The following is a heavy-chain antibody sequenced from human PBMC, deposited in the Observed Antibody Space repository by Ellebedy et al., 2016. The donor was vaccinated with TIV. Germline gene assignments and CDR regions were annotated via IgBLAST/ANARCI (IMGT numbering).Heavy chain of an antibody. J-gene: IGHJ6*02. Sequence: AASVKVSCKASGYSFYNYDINWVRQAPGQGLEWMGWISVYNGDTNFAQKFQGRVTMTTDTSTSTTYMELRSLGSDDTAVYYCAKTRITMVRGYYGMDVWGQGTTVTVSS. D-gene: IGHD3-10*01. CDR1: GYSFYNYD. CDR2: ISVYNGDT. V-gene: IGHV1-18*04. CDR3: AKTRITMVRGYYGMDV.